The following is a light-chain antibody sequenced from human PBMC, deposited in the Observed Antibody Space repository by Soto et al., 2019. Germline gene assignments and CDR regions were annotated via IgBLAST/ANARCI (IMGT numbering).Light chain of an antibody. CDR1: QGLSNY. V-gene: IGKV1-27*01. CDR3: QKYNSAPLT. J-gene: IGKJ4*01. CDR2: ATT. Sequence: DIQMTQSPSSLSASVGDRVCLTWLASQGLSNYLALYQHNPWNVPQPLIDATTPSQSGAPSLFSGSGSGTDFTLTISSLQPEDVATYYCQKYNSAPLTFGGGTKVDI.